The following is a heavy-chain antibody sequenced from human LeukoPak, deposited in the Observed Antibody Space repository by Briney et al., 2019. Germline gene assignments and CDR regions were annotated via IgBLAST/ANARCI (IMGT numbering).Heavy chain of an antibody. D-gene: IGHD3-16*02. CDR2: INPNSGDT. V-gene: IGHV1-2*02. J-gene: IGHJ5*01. Sequence: RASVKVSCTAAGYTCTCYYIHWVRQAPGQGLEWMGWINPNSGDTNYAQKFQDRVTLTRDTSISTAYMEVTNLRSGDTAVYYCARPYRDHYNWFSLWGEPTLVTVSS. CDR1: GYTCTCYY. CDR3: ARPYRDHYNWFSL.